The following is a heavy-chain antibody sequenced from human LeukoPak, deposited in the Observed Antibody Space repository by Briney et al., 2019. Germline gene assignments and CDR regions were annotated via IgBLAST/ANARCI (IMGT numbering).Heavy chain of an antibody. CDR3: VYTRGWTNFYYYGMDV. CDR1: GASVSLDF. CDR2: IHYNGYT. D-gene: IGHD2-8*01. J-gene: IGHJ6*02. Sequence: SETLSLTCTVSGASVSLDFWSWIRQPQGKGWEWIEYIHYNGYTNYSTSLETRVTISADTSQNQFSLKLRPVTAADTAVYYCVYTRGWTNFYYYGMDVWGQGPRSPSP. V-gene: IGHV4-59*02.